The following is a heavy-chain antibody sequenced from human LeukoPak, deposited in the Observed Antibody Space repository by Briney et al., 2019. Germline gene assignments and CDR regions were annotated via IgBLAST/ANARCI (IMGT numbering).Heavy chain of an antibody. CDR2: FYPEDGET. V-gene: IGHV1-24*01. CDR1: GYTLTELS. D-gene: IGHD6-6*01. J-gene: IGHJ4*02. CDR3: AANSGRIAARRVTDY. Sequence: ASVKVSCKVSGYTLTELSMHWVRQAPGKGLEWMGGFYPEDGETIYAQKFQGRVTMTEDTSTDTAYMELSSLRSEDTAVYYCAANSGRIAARRVTDYWGQGTLVTVSS.